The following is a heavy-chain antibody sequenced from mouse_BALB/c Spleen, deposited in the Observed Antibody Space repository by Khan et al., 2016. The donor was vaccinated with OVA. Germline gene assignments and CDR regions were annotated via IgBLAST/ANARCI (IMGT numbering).Heavy chain of an antibody. CDR2: ISYSGFT. CDR3: ARSNYYGYYFDY. Sequence: EVQLQESGPGLVKPSQSLSLTCTVTGYSITSGSAWNWIRQFPGNKLEWMGYISYSGFTNYNPYLKSRISITRDTSKNQFFLQLSSVTSEDTATYDCARSNYYGYYFDYWGQGATLTVAS. V-gene: IGHV3-2*02. D-gene: IGHD1-1*01. CDR1: GYSITSGSA. J-gene: IGHJ2*01.